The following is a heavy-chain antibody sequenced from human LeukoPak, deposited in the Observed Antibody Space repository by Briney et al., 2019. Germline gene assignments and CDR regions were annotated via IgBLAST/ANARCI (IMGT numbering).Heavy chain of an antibody. CDR3: ARGYSYGYRIDY. CDR1: GFTFSSYW. CDR2: INSDGSST. J-gene: IGHJ4*02. V-gene: IGHV3-74*01. Sequence: GGSPRLSCAASGFTFSSYWMHWVRHAPGKGLVWVSRINSDGSSTSYADSVKGRFTISRDNAKNTLYLQMNSLRAEDTAVYYCARGYSYGYRIDYWGQGTLVTVSS. D-gene: IGHD5-18*01.